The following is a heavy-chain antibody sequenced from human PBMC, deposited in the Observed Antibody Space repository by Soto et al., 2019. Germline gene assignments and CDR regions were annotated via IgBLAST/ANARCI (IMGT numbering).Heavy chain of an antibody. CDR1: GGTFSSYT. J-gene: IGHJ4*02. Sequence: SVKVSCKASGGTFSSYTISWVRQAPGQGLEWMGRIIPILGIANYAQKFQGRVTITADKSTSTAYMELSSLRSEDTAVYYCARDLGYSYGYGFDYWGQGTLVTVSS. CDR3: ARDLGYSYGYGFDY. D-gene: IGHD5-18*01. V-gene: IGHV1-69*04. CDR2: IIPILGIA.